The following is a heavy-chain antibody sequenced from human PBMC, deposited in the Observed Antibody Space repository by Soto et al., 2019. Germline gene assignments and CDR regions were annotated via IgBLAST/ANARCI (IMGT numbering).Heavy chain of an antibody. CDR3: ARDTGDHYYYYDYMDV. CDR2: IIPIFGIA. V-gene: IGHV1-69*10. J-gene: IGHJ6*03. Sequence: ASVKVSCKASGVTFSSYAISWVRQAPGQGLEWMGGIIPIFGIANYAQKFQGRVTITADKSTSTAYMELSSLRSEDTAVYYCARDTGDHYYYYDYMDVWGKGTTVTVSS. CDR1: GVTFSSYA. D-gene: IGHD7-27*01.